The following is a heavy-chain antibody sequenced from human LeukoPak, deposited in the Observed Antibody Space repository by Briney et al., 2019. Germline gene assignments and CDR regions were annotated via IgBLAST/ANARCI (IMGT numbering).Heavy chain of an antibody. CDR2: INTDGSTT. V-gene: IGHV3-74*01. J-gene: IGHJ4*02. D-gene: IGHD6-13*01. CDR3: ARPEGQQLLRLDYFDH. Sequence: GGSLRLSCAASGFTLSNHWMDWVRHAPGKGLGWVSCINTDGSTTIYADSVKGRFTISRDNAKNTLFLQMNSLRAEETAVYYCARPEGQQLLRLDYFDHWGQGILVTVSP. CDR1: GFTLSNHW.